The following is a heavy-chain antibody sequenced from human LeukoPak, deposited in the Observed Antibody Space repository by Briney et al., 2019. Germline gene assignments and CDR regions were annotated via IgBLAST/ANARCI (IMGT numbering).Heavy chain of an antibody. D-gene: IGHD3-9*01. CDR2: ISGSGGST. Sequence: QPSETLSLTCSVSGGSSSSYYCSWVRQAPGKGLEWVSAISGSGGSTYYADSVKGRFTISRDNSKNTLYLQMNSLRAEDTAVYYCAKGGDILTGYYNYYYYYYMDVWGKGTTVTVSS. V-gene: IGHV3-23*01. CDR3: AKGGDILTGYYNYYYYYYMDV. CDR1: GGSSSSYY. J-gene: IGHJ6*03.